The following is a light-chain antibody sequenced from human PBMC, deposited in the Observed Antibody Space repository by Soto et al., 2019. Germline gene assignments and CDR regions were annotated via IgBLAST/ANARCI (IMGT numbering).Light chain of an antibody. CDR2: DAS. CDR3: QQYNSYSSWT. V-gene: IGKV1-5*01. CDR1: QSISSW. J-gene: IGKJ1*01. Sequence: DIQMTQSPSTLSASVGDRVTITCRASQSISSWLAWYQQKPGKAPKLLIYDASSLESGVPPRFSGSGSGTEFTLTISSLQPDDFATYYCQQYNSYSSWTFGQGTKVDIK.